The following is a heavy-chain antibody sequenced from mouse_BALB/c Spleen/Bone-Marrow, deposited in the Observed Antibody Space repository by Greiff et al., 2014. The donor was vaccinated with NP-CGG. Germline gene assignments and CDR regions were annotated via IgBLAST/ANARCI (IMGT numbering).Heavy chain of an antibody. J-gene: IGHJ2*01. V-gene: IGHV1-87*01. D-gene: IGHD2-3*01. CDR2: IYPGDGDT. CDR1: GYTFTSYW. CDR3: ARWRYYFDY. Sequence: SGAELARPGASVKLSCKASGYTFTSYWMQWVKQRPGQGLEWIGAIYPGDGDTRYTQKFKGKATLTADKSSSTAYMQLSSLASEDSAVYYCARWRYYFDYWGQGTTLTVSS.